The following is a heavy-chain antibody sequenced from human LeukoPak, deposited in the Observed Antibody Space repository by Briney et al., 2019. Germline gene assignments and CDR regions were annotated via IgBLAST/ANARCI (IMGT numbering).Heavy chain of an antibody. CDR3: AHRPGVRGLLNYFDY. J-gene: IGHJ4*02. Sequence: SGPTLVKPTQTLTLTCTFSGFSISTSGVGVGWIRQPPGKALEWLALIYWDDDKRYSPSLKSRLTITKDTSKNQVVLTMTNMDPVDTATYYCAHRPGVRGLLNYFDYWGQGTLVTVSS. D-gene: IGHD3-10*01. CDR2: IYWDDDK. V-gene: IGHV2-5*02. CDR1: GFSISTSGVG.